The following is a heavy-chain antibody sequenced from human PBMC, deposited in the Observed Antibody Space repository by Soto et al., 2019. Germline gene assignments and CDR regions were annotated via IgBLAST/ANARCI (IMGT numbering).Heavy chain of an antibody. CDR3: ARASVGIFGVAGSFDY. J-gene: IGHJ4*02. CDR2: IYYSGST. CDR1: GGSISSYY. D-gene: IGHD3-3*01. Sequence: PSATLSLTCTVSGGSISSYYWSWIRQPPGKGLEWIGYIYYSGSTNYNPSLKSRVTISVDTSKNQFSLKLSSVTAADTAVYYCARASVGIFGVAGSFDYWGQGTLVTVSS. V-gene: IGHV4-59*01.